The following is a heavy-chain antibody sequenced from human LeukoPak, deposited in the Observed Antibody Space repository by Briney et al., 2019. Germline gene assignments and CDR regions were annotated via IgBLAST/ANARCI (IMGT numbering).Heavy chain of an antibody. J-gene: IGHJ4*02. CDR3: VRDIDYSGSSEVDY. Sequence: PGGSLRLSCAASGFTFSSYSMNWVRQAPGKGLEWVSSISSSSSYIYYADSVKGRFTISRDNAKNSLYLQMNSLRAEDSAIYYCVRDIDYSGSSEVDYWGQGTLVTVSS. D-gene: IGHD5-12*01. CDR1: GFTFSSYS. V-gene: IGHV3-21*01. CDR2: ISSSSSYI.